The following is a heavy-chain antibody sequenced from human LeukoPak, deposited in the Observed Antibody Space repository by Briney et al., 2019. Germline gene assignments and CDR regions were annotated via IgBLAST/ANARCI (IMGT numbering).Heavy chain of an antibody. V-gene: IGHV3-11*04. D-gene: IGHD3-22*01. CDR2: ISSSGSTI. CDR1: GFTFSAYY. CDR3: ARDYDSSPIFDY. Sequence: PGGSLRLSCAASGFTFSAYYMSWIRQAPGKGLEWVSYISSSGSTIYYADSVKGRFTISRDNAKNSLYLQMNSLRAEDTAVYYCARDYDSSPIFDYWGQGTLVTVSS. J-gene: IGHJ4*02.